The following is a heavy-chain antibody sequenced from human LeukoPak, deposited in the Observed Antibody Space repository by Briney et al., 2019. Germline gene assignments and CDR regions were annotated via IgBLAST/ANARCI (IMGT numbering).Heavy chain of an antibody. CDR3: AAPQRDGYNSRQFDY. CDR1: GFTVSSNY. D-gene: IGHD5-24*01. Sequence: GGSLRLSCAASGFTVSSNYMSWVRQAPGEGLEWVSVIYSDGSTDYADSVKGRFTLSRDKSKNPPYPQMNRLRVEDTGVYYCAAPQRDGYNSRQFDYWGQGTLVTVSS. V-gene: IGHV3-66*01. J-gene: IGHJ4*02. CDR2: IYSDGST.